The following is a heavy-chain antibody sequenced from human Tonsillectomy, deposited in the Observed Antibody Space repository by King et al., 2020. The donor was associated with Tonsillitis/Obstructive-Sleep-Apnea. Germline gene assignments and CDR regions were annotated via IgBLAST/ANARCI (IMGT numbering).Heavy chain of an antibody. CDR3: AGVSYGDYVPPHH. CDR2: INSDGSST. Sequence: VQLVESGGGLVQPGGSLRLSCAASGFTFSSYWMHWVRQAPGKGLVWVSLINSDGSSTSYADSVKGRFTISRDNAKNTLYLQMNSLRAEDPAVYYCAGVSYGDYVPPHHWGPGNLVTVSS. D-gene: IGHD4-17*01. J-gene: IGHJ5*02. CDR1: GFTFSSYW. V-gene: IGHV3-74*01.